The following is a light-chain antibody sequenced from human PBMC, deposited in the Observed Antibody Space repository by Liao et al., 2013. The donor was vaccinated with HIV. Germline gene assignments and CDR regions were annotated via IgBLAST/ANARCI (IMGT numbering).Light chain of an antibody. CDR2: QDS. CDR1: KLGDKY. V-gene: IGLV3-1*01. Sequence: SYELTQPPSVSVSPGQTAIITCSGDKLGDKYTCWYQKKPGQSPVLVIYQDSKQASGIPERFSGSNSDNTPTLTVSGTQAVDEADYFCLAWDGDTAVFGTGTRVTVL. CDR3: LAWDGDTAV. J-gene: IGLJ1*01.